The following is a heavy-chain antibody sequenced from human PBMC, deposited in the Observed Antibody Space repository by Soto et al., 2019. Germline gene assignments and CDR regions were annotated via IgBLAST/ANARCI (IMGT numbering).Heavy chain of an antibody. Sequence: PGGSLRLSCAASGFTFSSYAMSWVRQAPGKGLEWVSAISGSGGSTYYADSVKGRFTISRDNSKNTLYLQMNSLRAEDTAVYYCAKGSGIVVVVAASVYGMDVWGQGTTVTAP. CDR3: AKGSGIVVVVAASVYGMDV. CDR2: ISGSGGST. D-gene: IGHD2-15*01. CDR1: GFTFSSYA. J-gene: IGHJ6*02. V-gene: IGHV3-23*01.